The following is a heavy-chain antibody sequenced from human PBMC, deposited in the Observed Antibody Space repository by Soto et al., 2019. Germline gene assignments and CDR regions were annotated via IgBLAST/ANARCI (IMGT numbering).Heavy chain of an antibody. J-gene: IGHJ4*02. CDR3: AKLPREWFQLRLKPFDY. Sequence: GGSLRLSCAASGFTFSSYAMSWVRQAPGKGLEWVSAISGSGGSTYYADSVKGRFTISRDNSKNTLYLQMNSLRAEDTAVYYCAKLPREWFQLRLKPFDYWGQGTLVTGSS. V-gene: IGHV3-23*01. CDR1: GFTFSSYA. CDR2: ISGSGGST. D-gene: IGHD3-3*01.